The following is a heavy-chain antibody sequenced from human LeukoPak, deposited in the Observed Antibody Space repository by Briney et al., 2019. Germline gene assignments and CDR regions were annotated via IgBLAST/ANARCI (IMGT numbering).Heavy chain of an antibody. J-gene: IGHJ4*02. CDR2: INHRGST. CDR1: GGSFSGYY. D-gene: IGHD5-18*01. Sequence: SETLSLTCAVYGGSFSGYYWSWIRQPPGKGLEWIGEINHRGSTNYNPSLKSRVTISVDTSKNQFSLKLSSVTAADTAVYYCARESAVTDYWGQGTLVTVSS. CDR3: ARESAVTDY. V-gene: IGHV4-34*01.